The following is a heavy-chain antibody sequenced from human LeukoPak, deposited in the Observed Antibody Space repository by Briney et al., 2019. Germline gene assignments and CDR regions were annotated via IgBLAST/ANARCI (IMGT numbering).Heavy chain of an antibody. V-gene: IGHV3-7*04. CDR1: GFTFSSYW. Sequence: GGSLRLSCVVSGFTFSSYWLTWVRQAPGKGLEWVANIKQDGSEKYYVDSVKGRFTISRDNAKNSLYLQMNSLRAEDTAVYYCARGPTRANSSDFWGQGTLVTVSS. J-gene: IGHJ4*02. CDR2: IKQDGSEK. CDR3: ARGPTRANSSDF. D-gene: IGHD2/OR15-2a*01.